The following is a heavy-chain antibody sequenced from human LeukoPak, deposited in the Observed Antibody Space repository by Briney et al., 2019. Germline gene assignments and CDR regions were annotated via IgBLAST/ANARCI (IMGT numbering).Heavy chain of an antibody. CDR1: GITFRSSS. V-gene: IGHV3-30*02. CDR3: AQPDF. Sequence: GGSLRLSFVASGITFRSSSMHWVRQAPGKGLEWLAFIRFDGGTKYYADSVKGRFTVSRDNSKSTLYLQMNSLRAEDTAVYYCAQPDFWGQGTLVTVSS. J-gene: IGHJ4*02. CDR2: IRFDGGTK.